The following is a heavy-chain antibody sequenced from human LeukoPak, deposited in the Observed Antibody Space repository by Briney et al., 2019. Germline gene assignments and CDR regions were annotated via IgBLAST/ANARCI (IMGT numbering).Heavy chain of an antibody. CDR2: INHSGST. CDR3: ARGSPYYDFWSGYTNWFDP. D-gene: IGHD3-3*01. J-gene: IGHJ5*02. Sequence: SETLSLTCADYGGSFSGYYWSWIRQPPGKGLEWIGEINHSGSTNYNPSLKSRVTISVDTSKNLFSLKLSSVTAADTAVYYCARGSPYYDFWSGYTNWFDPWGQGTLVTVSS. V-gene: IGHV4-34*01. CDR1: GGSFSGYY.